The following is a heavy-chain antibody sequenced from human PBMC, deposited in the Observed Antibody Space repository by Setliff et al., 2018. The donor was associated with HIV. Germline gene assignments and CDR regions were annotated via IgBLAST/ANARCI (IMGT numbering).Heavy chain of an antibody. D-gene: IGHD3-9*01. CDR1: GGTFSSYG. CDR2: IVPIPIFGTT. V-gene: IGHV1-69*13. CDR3: ARIGPDYDISTGYRDYYYMDV. J-gene: IGHJ6*03. Sequence: GASVKVSCKASGGTFSSYGISWVRQAPGQGLEWMGGIVPIPIFGTTKYAQRFQGRVTITADESTSTAYMELSSLRSEDTAVYYCARIGPDYDISTGYRDYYYMDVWGKGTTVTVSS.